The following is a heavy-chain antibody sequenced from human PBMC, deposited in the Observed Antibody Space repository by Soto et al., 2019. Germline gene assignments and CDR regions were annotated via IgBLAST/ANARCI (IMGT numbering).Heavy chain of an antibody. J-gene: IGHJ6*02. Sequence: PSDTLCLTCTVSGGSISRGFYYWSWIRQHPGKGLEWIGYIYYSGSTYYNPSLKSRVTISVDTSKNQFSLKLSSVTAAGTAVYYCARDAGRVATINYYLLYGMDVWGQGTTVTVSS. D-gene: IGHD5-12*01. CDR3: ARDAGRVATINYYLLYGMDV. V-gene: IGHV4-31*03. CDR1: GGSISRGFYY. CDR2: IYYSGST.